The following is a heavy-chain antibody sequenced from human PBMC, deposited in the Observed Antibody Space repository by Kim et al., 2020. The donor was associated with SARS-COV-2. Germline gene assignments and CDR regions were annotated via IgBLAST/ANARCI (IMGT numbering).Heavy chain of an antibody. CDR3: ARRRYGSGSYFHGMDV. CDR2: IYPGDSDT. V-gene: IGHV5-51*01. Sequence: GESLKISCKGSGYSFTSYWIGWVRQMPGKGLEWMGIIYPGDSDTRYSPSFQGQVTISADKSISTAYLQWSSLKASDTAMYSCARRRYGSGSYFHGMDVWPRDHGHGLL. J-gene: IGHJ6*02. CDR1: GYSFTSYW. D-gene: IGHD3-10*01.